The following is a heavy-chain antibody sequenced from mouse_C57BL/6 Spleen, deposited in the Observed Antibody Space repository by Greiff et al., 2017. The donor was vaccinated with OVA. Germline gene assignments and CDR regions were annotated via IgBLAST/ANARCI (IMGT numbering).Heavy chain of an antibody. J-gene: IGHJ3*01. Sequence: VHVKQSGAELVRPGASVKLSCTASGFNIKDDYMHWVKQRPEQGLEWIGWIDPENGDTEYASKFQGKATITADTSSNTAYLQLSSLTSEDTAVYYCTLYDFAYWGQGTLVTVSA. CDR2: IDPENGDT. CDR1: GFNIKDDY. CDR3: TLYDFAY. D-gene: IGHD2-3*01. V-gene: IGHV14-4*01.